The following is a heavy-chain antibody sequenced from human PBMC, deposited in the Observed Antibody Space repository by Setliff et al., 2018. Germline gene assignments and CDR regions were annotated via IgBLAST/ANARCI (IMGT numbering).Heavy chain of an antibody. V-gene: IGHV4-39*06. Sequence: PSETLSLTCSVSDGSMTSGSYYWGWIRQPPGKGLEWIGSVYYSGTTYYNPSLKSRLTMSVDMSKNQFTLKVISVTAADTAVYYCARMSGFQYMDVWGKGTTVTVSS. J-gene: IGHJ6*03. CDR2: VYYSGTT. CDR3: ARMSGFQYMDV. CDR1: DGSMTSGSYY. D-gene: IGHD3-3*01.